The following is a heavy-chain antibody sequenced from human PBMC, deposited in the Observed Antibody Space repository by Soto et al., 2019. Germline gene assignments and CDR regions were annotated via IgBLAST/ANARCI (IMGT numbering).Heavy chain of an antibody. CDR1: GGSISSGGYY. D-gene: IGHD3-3*01. CDR3: ARLGGYYQAFDN. Sequence: PSETLSLTCTVSGGSISSGGYYWSWIRQHPGKGLEWIGYIYYTGTSKYNPSLKSRVTISVDSSKNQFSLKLDSVTAADTAVYYCARLGGYYQAFDNWGQGTLVTVSS. CDR2: IYYTGTS. V-gene: IGHV4-61*08. J-gene: IGHJ4*02.